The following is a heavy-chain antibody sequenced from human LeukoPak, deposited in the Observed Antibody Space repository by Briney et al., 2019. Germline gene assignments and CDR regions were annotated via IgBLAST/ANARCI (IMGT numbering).Heavy chain of an antibody. CDR2: ISSSSSYI. J-gene: IGHJ3*02. CDR1: GFTFSSYS. CDR3: ARRGERRYYDSSGSNSMPDAFDI. Sequence: PGGSLRLSCAASGFTFSSYSMNWVRQAPGKGLEWVSSISSSSSYIYYADSVKGRFTISRDNAKNSLYLQMNSLRAEDTAVYYCARRGERRYYDSSGSNSMPDAFDIWGQGTMVTVSS. V-gene: IGHV3-21*01. D-gene: IGHD3-22*01.